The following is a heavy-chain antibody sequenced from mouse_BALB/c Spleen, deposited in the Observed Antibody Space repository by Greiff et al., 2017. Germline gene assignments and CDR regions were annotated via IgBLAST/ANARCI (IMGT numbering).Heavy chain of an antibody. CDR1: GYTFTSYW. Sequence: DLVKPGASVKLSCKASGYTFTSYWINWIKQRPGQGLEWIGRIAPGSGSTYYNEMFKGKATLTVDTSSSTAYIQLSSLSSEDSAVYFCARLPYDGYGWFAYGGQGTLGTVSA. J-gene: IGHJ3*01. CDR2: IAPGSGST. V-gene: IGHV1S41*01. CDR3: ARLPYDGYGWFAY. D-gene: IGHD2-3*01.